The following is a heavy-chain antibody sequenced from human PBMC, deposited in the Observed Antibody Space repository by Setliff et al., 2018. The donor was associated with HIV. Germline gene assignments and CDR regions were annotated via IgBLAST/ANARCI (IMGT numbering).Heavy chain of an antibody. CDR1: GGSVSSVNYY. J-gene: IGHJ4*02. V-gene: IGHV4-61*01. CDR2: IYYNGLT. Sequence: PSETLSLTCTVSGGSVSSVNYYWSWIRQPPGKGLEWIGVIYYNGLTFYNPSLESRVTIAVDTSKNQFSLNLNSVTAADTAVYYCARVLYGGGGWPFDYWGQGTLVTVSS. D-gene: IGHD3-10*01. CDR3: ARVLYGGGGWPFDY.